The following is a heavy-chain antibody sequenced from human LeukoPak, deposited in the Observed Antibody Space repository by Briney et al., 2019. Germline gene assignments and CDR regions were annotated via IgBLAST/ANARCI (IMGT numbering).Heavy chain of an antibody. CDR1: GFTFSSYS. CDR2: ISSSSSTI. V-gene: IGHV3-48*04. CDR3: ARDNGSPLDDAFDI. J-gene: IGHJ3*02. Sequence: PGGFLRLSCAASGFTFSSYSMNWVRQAPGKGLEWVSYISSSSSTIYYADSVKGRFTISRDNAKNSLYLQMNSLRAEDTAVYYCARDNGSPLDDAFDIWGQGTMVTVSS. D-gene: IGHD1-26*01.